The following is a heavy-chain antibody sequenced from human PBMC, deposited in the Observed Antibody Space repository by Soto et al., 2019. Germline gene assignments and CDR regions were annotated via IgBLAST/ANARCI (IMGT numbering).Heavy chain of an antibody. J-gene: IGHJ4*02. Sequence: GSLRLSCAASGFSFSDYYINWVRQAPGKGLEWVGRTRNKASSYTTDYAAFVKGRFTISRDDSKNLIYLQMNSLKTEDTAVYYCAREGSSSGPDYEYWGQGTLVTV. D-gene: IGHD3-22*01. CDR2: TRNKASSYTT. CDR3: AREGSSSGPDYEY. CDR1: GFSFSDYY. V-gene: IGHV3-72*01.